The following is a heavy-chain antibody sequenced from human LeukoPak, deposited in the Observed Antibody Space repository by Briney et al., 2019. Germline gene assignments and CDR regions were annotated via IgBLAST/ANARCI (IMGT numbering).Heavy chain of an antibody. V-gene: IGHV3-11*05. CDR3: ARAMVRGVNGFDI. J-gene: IGHJ3*02. D-gene: IGHD3-10*01. Sequence: GGSLRLSCAASGSTFSDYYMSWIRQAPEKGLEWVSYISSSSSYTNYADSVKGRFTISRDNAKNSLFLQMNSLRAEDTAVYYCARAMVRGVNGFDIWGQGTMVTVSS. CDR1: GSTFSDYY. CDR2: ISSSSSYT.